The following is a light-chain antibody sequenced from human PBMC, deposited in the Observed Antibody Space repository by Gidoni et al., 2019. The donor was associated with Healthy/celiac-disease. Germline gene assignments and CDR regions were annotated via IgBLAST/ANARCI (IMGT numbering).Light chain of an antibody. CDR2: RDS. V-gene: IGLV3-9*01. CDR3: QVCDSSAGYVV. J-gene: IGLJ2*01. CDR1: NIGSKN. Sequence: SYELTQPLSVSVALGQTARITFGGNNIGSKNVPWYQQKPGQAPVRVIYRDSNRPSGIPERCSGSNSGNTATLTISRAQAGDEADYYCQVCDSSAGYVVFGGGTKLTVL.